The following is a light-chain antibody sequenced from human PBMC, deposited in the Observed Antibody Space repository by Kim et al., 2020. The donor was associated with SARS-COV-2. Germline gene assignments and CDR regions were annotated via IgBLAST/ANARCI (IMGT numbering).Light chain of an antibody. CDR2: DVS. V-gene: IGLV2-14*03. CDR3: SSYTSSSTLD. CDR1: SSDVGGYNY. J-gene: IGLJ1*01. Sequence: LTQPASVSGSPGQSITISCTGTSSDVGGYNYVSWYQQHPGKAPKLMIYDVSNRPSGVSNRFSGSKSGNTASLTISGLQAEDEADYYCSSYTSSSTLDFGTGTKVTIL.